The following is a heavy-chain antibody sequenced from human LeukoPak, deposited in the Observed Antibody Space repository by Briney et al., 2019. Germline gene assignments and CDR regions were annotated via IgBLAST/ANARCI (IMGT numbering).Heavy chain of an antibody. Sequence: ASVKVSCKASGGTFSSYAISWVRQAPGQGLEWMGGIIPIFGTANYAQEFQGRVTITADESTSTAYMELSSLRSEDTAVYYCARGSRYSGSNYFDYWGQGTLVTVSS. CDR3: ARGSRYSGSNYFDY. CDR1: GGTFSSYA. D-gene: IGHD1-1*01. V-gene: IGHV1-69*13. J-gene: IGHJ4*02. CDR2: IIPIFGTA.